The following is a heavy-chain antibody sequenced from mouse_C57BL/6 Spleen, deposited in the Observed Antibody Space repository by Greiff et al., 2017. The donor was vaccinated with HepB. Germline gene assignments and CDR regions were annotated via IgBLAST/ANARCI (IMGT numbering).Heavy chain of an antibody. CDR2: INPNNGGT. V-gene: IGHV1-26*01. CDR1: GYTFTDYY. CDR3: ARGRLTGTD. Sequence: VQLQQSGPELVKPGASVKISCKASGYTFTDYYMNWVKQSHGKSLEWIGDINPNNGGTSYNQKFKGKATLTVDKSSSTAYMELRSLTSEDSAVYYCARGRLTGTDWGQGTLVTVSA. J-gene: IGHJ3*01. D-gene: IGHD4-1*01.